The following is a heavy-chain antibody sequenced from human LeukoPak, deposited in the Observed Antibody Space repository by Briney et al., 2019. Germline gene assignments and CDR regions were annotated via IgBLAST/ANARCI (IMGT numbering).Heavy chain of an antibody. J-gene: IGHJ5*02. Sequence: SETLSLTCTVSGGSIGSYYWSWIWQPPGKGLEWIGYIYYSGTTNYNPSLKSRVFMSIDTSNSQFSLKLSSVTAADTAVYYCARGVRYFDWLPFDNWFDPWGQGTLVTVSS. CDR3: ARGVRYFDWLPFDNWFDP. V-gene: IGHV4-59*12. D-gene: IGHD3-9*01. CDR2: IYYSGTT. CDR1: GGSIGSYY.